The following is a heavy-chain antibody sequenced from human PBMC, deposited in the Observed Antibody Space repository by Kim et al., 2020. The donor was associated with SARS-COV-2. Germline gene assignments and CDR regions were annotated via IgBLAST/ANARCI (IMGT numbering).Heavy chain of an antibody. J-gene: IGHJ4*02. CDR2: IKSDGTIT. V-gene: IGHV3-74*01. CDR3: VRVGAVAGTFDN. D-gene: IGHD6-19*01. Sequence: GGSLRLSCAASGFTFNTYWMHWVRQAPGKGLVWVSRIKSDGTITTYADSVKGRFTISRDNAKNTLYLQMNSLRAEDTAVYYCVRVGAVAGTFDNWGQG. CDR1: GFTFNTYW.